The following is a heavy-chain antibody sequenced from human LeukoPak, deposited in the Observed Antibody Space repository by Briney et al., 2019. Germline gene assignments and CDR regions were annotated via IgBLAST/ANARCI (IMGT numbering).Heavy chain of an antibody. J-gene: IGHJ4*02. CDR2: IYCSGST. Sequence: ETRSLTCPVSGGSIISSSYYWGWIRQPPGKGLEWIGSIYCSGSTYYNPSLKSRVTISVDTSKNQFSLKLSSVTAADTAVYYCARLMGKEYCSSTSCYKGQTDYWGQGTLVTVSS. CDR1: GGSIISSSYY. CDR3: ARLMGKEYCSSTSCYKGQTDY. D-gene: IGHD2-2*02. V-gene: IGHV4-39*01.